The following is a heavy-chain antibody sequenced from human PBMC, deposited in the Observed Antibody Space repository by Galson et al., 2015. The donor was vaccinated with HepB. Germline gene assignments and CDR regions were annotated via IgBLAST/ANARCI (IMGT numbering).Heavy chain of an antibody. CDR3: AKGIGQWLVFGVDY. Sequence: SLRLSCAASGFTFSSYAMSWVRQAPGKGLEWVSAISGSGGSTYYADSVKGRFTISRDNSKNTLYLQMNSLRAEDTAVYYCAKGIGQWLVFGVDYWGQGTLVTVSS. V-gene: IGHV3-23*01. CDR2: ISGSGGST. CDR1: GFTFSSYA. J-gene: IGHJ4*02. D-gene: IGHD6-19*01.